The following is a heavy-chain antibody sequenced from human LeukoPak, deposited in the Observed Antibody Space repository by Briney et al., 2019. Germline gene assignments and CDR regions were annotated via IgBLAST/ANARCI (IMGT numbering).Heavy chain of an antibody. CDR3: ARISSGSSWYWFDP. V-gene: IGHV4-4*07. D-gene: IGHD6-13*01. J-gene: IGHJ5*02. CDR2: VYSDGVT. Sequence: PSETLFLACTVSGVSISNNYWSWIRQPAGRGLEWIGRVYSDGVTRYNPSLKSRVTISVDMSNNRFSLTLNSATAADTAVYYCARISSGSSWYWFDPWGQGTLVTVSS. CDR1: GVSISNNY.